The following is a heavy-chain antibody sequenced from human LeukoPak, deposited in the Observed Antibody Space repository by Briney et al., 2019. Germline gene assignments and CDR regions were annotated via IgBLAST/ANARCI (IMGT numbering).Heavy chain of an antibody. Sequence: ASVKVSCKASGYTFTGYYMHWVRQAPGQGLEWMGWINPNSGGTNYAQKFQGRVTMTRDTSISTAYMELSSLGSDDTAVYYCAGDQDYYDSNGSAFDIWGQGTMVTVSS. V-gene: IGHV1-2*02. CDR2: INPNSGGT. CDR3: AGDQDYYDSNGSAFDI. D-gene: IGHD3-22*01. CDR1: GYTFTGYY. J-gene: IGHJ3*02.